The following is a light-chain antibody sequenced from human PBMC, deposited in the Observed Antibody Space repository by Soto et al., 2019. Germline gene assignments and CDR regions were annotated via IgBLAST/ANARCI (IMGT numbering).Light chain of an antibody. V-gene: IGLV2-14*01. J-gene: IGLJ1*01. CDR3: SSYTSSSTYV. CDR2: EVS. CDR1: SSDVGGYSY. Sequence: QSALTQPASVSGSPGQSITISCTGTSSDVGGYSYVSWYQQHPGKAPKLILSEVSNRPSGISSRFSASKSGDTASLTISGLQAEDEADYYCSSYTSSSTYVFGTGTQVTVL.